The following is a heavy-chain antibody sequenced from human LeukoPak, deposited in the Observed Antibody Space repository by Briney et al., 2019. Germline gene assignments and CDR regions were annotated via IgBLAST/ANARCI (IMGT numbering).Heavy chain of an antibody. Sequence: ASVKVSCKASGYTFTSYGISWVRQAPGQGLEWIGWISSYNGNTNYAQKLQGRATMTTDTSTSTAYMELRSPRSDDTAVYYCARGSFPSDDILTGPFDNWGQGTLVTVSS. D-gene: IGHD3-9*01. CDR1: GYTFTSYG. V-gene: IGHV1-18*01. CDR2: ISSYNGNT. CDR3: ARGSFPSDDILTGPFDN. J-gene: IGHJ4*02.